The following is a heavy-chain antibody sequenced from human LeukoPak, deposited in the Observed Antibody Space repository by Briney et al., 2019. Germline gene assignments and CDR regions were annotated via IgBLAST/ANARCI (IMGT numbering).Heavy chain of an antibody. J-gene: IGHJ3*02. V-gene: IGHV4-59*08. Sequence: SETLSLTCIVSGGSINSHYWSWIRQPPGKGLEWIGDIHYTGTTKYNPSVKSRVTISIDTSKNQFSLELSSVTATVTAVYFATNRVGTYDRPFDIWGQGTMVTVSS. CDR1: GGSINSHY. CDR2: IHYTGTT. CDR3: TNRVGTYDRPFDI. D-gene: IGHD1-26*01.